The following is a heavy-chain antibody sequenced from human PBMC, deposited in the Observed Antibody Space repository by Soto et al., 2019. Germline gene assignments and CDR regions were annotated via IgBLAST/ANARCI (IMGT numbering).Heavy chain of an antibody. CDR1: GDSVSSNSAA. D-gene: IGHD6-13*01. CDR2: TYYRSKWYN. V-gene: IGHV6-1*01. J-gene: IGHJ6*02. Sequence: SQTLSLTCALSGDSVSSNSAAWNWIRQSPSRGLEWLGRTYYRSKWYNDYAVSVKSRITINPDTSKNQFSLQLNSVTPEDTAVYYCARAKHSSSWPSPYYYYYYCMDVWGQGTTVTGFS. CDR3: ARAKHSSSWPSPYYYYYYCMDV.